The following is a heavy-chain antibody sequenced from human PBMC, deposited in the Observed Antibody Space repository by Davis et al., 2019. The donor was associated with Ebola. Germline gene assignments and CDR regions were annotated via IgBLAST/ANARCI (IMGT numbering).Heavy chain of an antibody. CDR2: IYYYRSMWSY. CDR1: GDSVSINSAG. D-gene: IGHD5-12*01. Sequence: HSQTLSLTCAISGDSVSINSAGWNWIRQSPSRGLEWLGRIYYYRSMWSYDYAVSMKSRIDVKPDTSKNQFALQLNSVTPEDTAVYYCARGWLRSGFDSWGQGTLVTVSS. CDR3: ARGWLRSGFDS. V-gene: IGHV6-1*01. J-gene: IGHJ4*02.